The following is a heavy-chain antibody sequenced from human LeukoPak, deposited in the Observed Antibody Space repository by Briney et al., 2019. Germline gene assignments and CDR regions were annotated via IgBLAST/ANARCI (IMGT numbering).Heavy chain of an antibody. J-gene: IGHJ3*01. Sequence: GGSLRLSCAANGFTLRGHSMNWVRQAPGKGLDCVSSISATGIYIYYQGSVKGRFTISRDDAKNSLYLEMDSLRAEDTALYYCARTIKYYESTSYFSDAFDVWGQGTMVTVSS. CDR1: GFTLRGHS. V-gene: IGHV3-21*01. CDR3: ARTIKYYESTSYFSDAFDV. CDR2: ISATGIYI. D-gene: IGHD3-22*01.